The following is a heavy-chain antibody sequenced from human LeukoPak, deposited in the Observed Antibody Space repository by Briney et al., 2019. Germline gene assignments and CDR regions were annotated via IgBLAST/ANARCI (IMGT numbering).Heavy chain of an antibody. CDR1: GGSISSYY. CDR2: IYYSGST. V-gene: IGHV4-59*01. Sequence: KPSETLSLTCTVSGGSISSYYWSWIRQPPGKGLEWIGYIYYSGSTNYNPSLKSRVTISVDTSENQFSLKLSSVTAADPAVYYCARGLLDDYWGQGTLVTVSS. D-gene: IGHD3-3*02. J-gene: IGHJ4*02. CDR3: ARGLLDDY.